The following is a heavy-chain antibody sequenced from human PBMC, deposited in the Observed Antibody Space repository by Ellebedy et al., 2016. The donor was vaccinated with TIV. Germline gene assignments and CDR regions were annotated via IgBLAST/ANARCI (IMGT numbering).Heavy chain of an antibody. D-gene: IGHD3-10*01. V-gene: IGHV4-39*01. CDR2: IYYSGST. Sequence: SETLSLTCTVSGGSISSSSYYWGWIRQPPGKGLEWIGSIYYSGSTYYNPSLKSRVTISVDTSKNQFSLKLSSVTAADTAVYYCASAWRGVIIRGSRVGGMDVWGQGTTVTVSS. CDR3: ASAWRGVIIRGSRVGGMDV. J-gene: IGHJ6*02. CDR1: GGSISSSSYY.